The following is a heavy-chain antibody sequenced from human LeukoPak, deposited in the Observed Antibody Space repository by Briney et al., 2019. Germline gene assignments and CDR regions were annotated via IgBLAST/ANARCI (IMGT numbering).Heavy chain of an antibody. Sequence: GGSLRLSCAGSGFTFSSYEVQWVRQAPGKGLEWVSYISGGSRTLYADSVKGRFTISRDNAKNSVYLQMDKLRAEDTAVYYCAREADSGGYRLDYWGQGVLVTVSS. CDR3: AREADSGGYRLDY. J-gene: IGHJ4*02. CDR1: GFTFSSYE. V-gene: IGHV3-48*03. CDR2: ISGGSRTL. D-gene: IGHD3-22*01.